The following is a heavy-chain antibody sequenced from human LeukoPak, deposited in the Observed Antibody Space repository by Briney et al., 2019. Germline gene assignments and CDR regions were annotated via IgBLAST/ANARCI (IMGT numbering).Heavy chain of an antibody. D-gene: IGHD5-24*01. CDR2: IYASGSA. Sequence: GGSLRLSCAASAFSVRNSYMTWVRQGPGKGLEWVSAIYASGSAYYADCVKGRFTISTDNSKNTLYLQMDNLRAEDTAIYYCATGARWLPSRGQGTLVTVSS. J-gene: IGHJ4*02. CDR3: ATGARWLPS. CDR1: AFSVRNSY. V-gene: IGHV3-53*01.